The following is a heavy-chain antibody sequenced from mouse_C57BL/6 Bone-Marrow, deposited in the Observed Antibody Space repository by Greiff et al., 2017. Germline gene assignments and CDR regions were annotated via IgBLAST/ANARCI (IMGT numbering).Heavy chain of an antibody. Sequence: VQLQQSGAELVRPGTSVKMSCKASGYTFTNYWIGWAKQRPGHGLEWIGDIYPGGGYTNYNEKFKGKATLTADKSSSTAYMQFSSLTSEDSANYYCARSYYYGWGFAYWGQGTLVTVSA. CDR3: ARSYYYGWGFAY. J-gene: IGHJ3*01. V-gene: IGHV1-63*01. CDR1: GYTFTNYW. CDR2: IYPGGGYT. D-gene: IGHD1-2*01.